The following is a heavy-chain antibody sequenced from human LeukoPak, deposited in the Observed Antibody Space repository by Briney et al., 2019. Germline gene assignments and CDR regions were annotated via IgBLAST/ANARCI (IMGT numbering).Heavy chain of an antibody. CDR3: ANPRGNYGAYAFDI. D-gene: IGHD4-17*01. J-gene: IGHJ3*02. Sequence: QSGGSLRLSCAASGFTFTNYFMSWVRQAPGKGLEWVSAISGSGGNTYYADSVKGRFTISRDNSKNTLYLQMNSLRAEDTAVYYCANPRGNYGAYAFDIWGQGTMVTVSS. CDR2: ISGSGGNT. V-gene: IGHV3-23*01. CDR1: GFTFTNYF.